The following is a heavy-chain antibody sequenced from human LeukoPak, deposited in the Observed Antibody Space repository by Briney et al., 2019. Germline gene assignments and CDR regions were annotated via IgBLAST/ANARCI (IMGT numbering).Heavy chain of an antibody. Sequence: GGSLRLSCAASGVTFSSYEMNWVRQAPGKGLEWVSYISSSGSTIYYADSVKGRFTISRDNAKNSLYLQMNSLRAEDTAVYYCARGGYSYLFDYWGQGTLVTVSS. CDR3: ARGGYSYLFDY. D-gene: IGHD5-18*01. CDR1: GVTFSSYE. CDR2: ISSSGSTI. J-gene: IGHJ4*02. V-gene: IGHV3-48*03.